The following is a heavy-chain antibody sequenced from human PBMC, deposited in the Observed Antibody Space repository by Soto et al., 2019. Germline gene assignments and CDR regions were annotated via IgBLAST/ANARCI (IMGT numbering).Heavy chain of an antibody. CDR2: IIPVLGTP. CDR3: ACSAGLDHLLNYYGLNV. CDR1: GGTFTSTA. J-gene: IGHJ6*02. V-gene: IGHV1-69*01. D-gene: IGHD6-13*01. Sequence: QVLLVQSSAEVKKPGSSVKVSCKASGGTFTSTAFSWVRQAPGQGLEWMGGIIPVLGTPNYAQKFQARLTVTADASTTTVHMELSSLRSDDTAVYYCACSAGLDHLLNYYGLNVWGQGPTVPVSS.